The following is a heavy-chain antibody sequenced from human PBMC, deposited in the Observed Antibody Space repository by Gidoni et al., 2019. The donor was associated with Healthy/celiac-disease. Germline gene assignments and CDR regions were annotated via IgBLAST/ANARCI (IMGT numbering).Heavy chain of an antibody. CDR1: GGSISSGGYY. CDR3: ARGIIAAAGTAYFQH. V-gene: IGHV4-31*03. J-gene: IGHJ1*01. D-gene: IGHD6-13*01. Sequence: QVQLQESGPGLVTPSQTLSLTCTVSGGSISSGGYYWSWIRQHPGKGLEWIGYIYYSGSTYYNPSLKSRVTISVDTSKNQFSLKLSSVTAADTAVYYCARGIIAAAGTAYFQHWGQGTLVTVSS. CDR2: IYYSGST.